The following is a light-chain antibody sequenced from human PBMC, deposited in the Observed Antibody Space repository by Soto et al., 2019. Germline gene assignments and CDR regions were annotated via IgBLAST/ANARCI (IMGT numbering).Light chain of an antibody. CDR1: SSDIVFSNF. CDR2: EDT. V-gene: IGLV2-23*01. Sequence: QSALTQPASVSGSPGQSITISCTGTSSDIVFSNFVSWYQHHPGKAPKLIIYEDTKRPSGASNRFSGSKAGNTASLIISGLQAEDEADYYCCSDAGQTVFFAGGTKLTVL. J-gene: IGLJ2*01. CDR3: CSDAGQTVF.